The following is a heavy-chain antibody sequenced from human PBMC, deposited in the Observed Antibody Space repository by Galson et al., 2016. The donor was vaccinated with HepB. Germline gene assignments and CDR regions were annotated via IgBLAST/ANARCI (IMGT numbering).Heavy chain of an antibody. J-gene: IGHJ4*02. CDR3: AREIGLLWFGELLL. V-gene: IGHV3-23*01. Sequence: SLRLSCAASGFTFRTYAMNWVRQAPGKGLEWVSVISGSGGSTYYADSVKGRFTISRDNSRKTLYLQMNSLRADGTAVYYCAREIGLLWFGELLLWGQGTLVTVSA. CDR2: ISGSGGST. CDR1: GFTFRTYA. D-gene: IGHD3-10*01.